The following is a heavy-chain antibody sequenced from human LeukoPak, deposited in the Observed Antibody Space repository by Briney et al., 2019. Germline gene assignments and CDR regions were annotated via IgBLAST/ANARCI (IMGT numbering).Heavy chain of an antibody. CDR3: ASMDDSSGYRDY. D-gene: IGHD3-22*01. V-gene: IGHV1-18*01. Sequence: ASVKVSFKASGYTFTSYGISWVRQAPGQGLEWMGWISAYNGNTNYAQKLQGRVTMTTDTSTSTAYMELRSLRSDDTAVYYCASMDDSSGYRDYWGQGTLVTVSS. CDR2: ISAYNGNT. CDR1: GYTFTSYG. J-gene: IGHJ4*02.